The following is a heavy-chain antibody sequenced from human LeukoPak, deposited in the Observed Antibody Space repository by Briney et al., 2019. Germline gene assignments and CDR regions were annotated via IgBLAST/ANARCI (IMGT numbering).Heavy chain of an antibody. D-gene: IGHD3-10*01. CDR3: AKTPMVRGVNGKDYYYYGMDV. Sequence: GGSLRLSCAASGFTFSNYAMSWVRQAPGKGLEWVSSISGSGGSTDYADSVKGRFTISRDNSKKTLYLQMNSLRAEDTAVYYCAKTPMVRGVNGKDYYYYGMDVWGQGTTVTVSS. CDR1: GFTFSNYA. CDR2: ISGSGGST. J-gene: IGHJ6*02. V-gene: IGHV3-23*01.